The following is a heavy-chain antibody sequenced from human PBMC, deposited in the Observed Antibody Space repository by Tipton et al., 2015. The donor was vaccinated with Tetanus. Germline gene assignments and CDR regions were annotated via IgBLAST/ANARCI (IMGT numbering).Heavy chain of an antibody. D-gene: IGHD3-10*01. V-gene: IGHV1-18*01. Sequence: QLVQSGAEMKKPGASVKVSCKASGYTFSNYGITWVRQASGQGLEWMGWVSPYNGDTFFAQNAQGRVTMTTDTSTSTAYMELRTLRSDDTAVYYCATFYYGSGSYRGGLRKFDYWGQGTLVTVSS. J-gene: IGHJ4*02. CDR3: ATFYYGSGSYRGGLRKFDY. CDR1: GYTFSNYG. CDR2: VSPYNGDT.